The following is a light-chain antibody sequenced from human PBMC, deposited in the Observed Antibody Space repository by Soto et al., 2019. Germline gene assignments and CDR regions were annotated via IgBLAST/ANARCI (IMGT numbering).Light chain of an antibody. V-gene: IGKV3-15*01. CDR1: QSVSSN. CDR3: QRYNNWPPWT. CDR2: GAS. J-gene: IGKJ1*01. Sequence: EIVMTQSPATLSVSPGERATLSCRASQSVSSNLAWYQQKPGQAPRLLIYGASTRATGIPARLSGSGSGTEFKLTISSLKSEDFAVYYCQRYNNWPPWTVGQGTKVEIK.